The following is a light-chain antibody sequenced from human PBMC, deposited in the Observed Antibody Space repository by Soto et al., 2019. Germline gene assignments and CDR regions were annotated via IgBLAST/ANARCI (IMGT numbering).Light chain of an antibody. CDR3: SSYAGSNVWV. Sequence: QSALTQPPSASGSPGQSVTISCTGTNSDVGGYNYVSWYQQHPGKAPKLMIYEVTKRPSGVPDRFSGSKSGNTASLTVSGLQAEDEADYYYSSYAGSNVWVFGGGTKLTVL. CDR1: NSDVGGYNY. V-gene: IGLV2-8*01. CDR2: EVT. J-gene: IGLJ3*02.